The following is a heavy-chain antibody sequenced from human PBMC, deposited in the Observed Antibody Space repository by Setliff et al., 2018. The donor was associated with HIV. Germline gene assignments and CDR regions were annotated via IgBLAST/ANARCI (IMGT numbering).Heavy chain of an antibody. CDR2: IEHDGSKK. V-gene: IGHV3-30*02. Sequence: GGSLRLSCAASGFTFSSYAMSWVRQAPGKGLEWVTFIEHDGSKKFYADSVKGRFTISRDNAKNALYLQMNSLRAEDTAVYYCATHRVGQRPWLSDFWGQGTLVTVSS. CDR3: ATHRVGQRPWLSDF. D-gene: IGHD5-12*01. J-gene: IGHJ4*02. CDR1: GFTFSSYA.